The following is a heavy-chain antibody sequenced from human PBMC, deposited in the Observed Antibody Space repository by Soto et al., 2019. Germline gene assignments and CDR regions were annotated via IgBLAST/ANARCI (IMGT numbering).Heavy chain of an antibody. CDR3: ARGGRYSGYDNPTTGHFDY. D-gene: IGHD5-12*01. CDR1: GGTFSSYA. CDR2: IIPIFGTA. Sequence: SVKVSCKASGGTFSSYAISWVRQAPGQGLEWMGGIIPIFGTANYAQKFQGRVTITADESTSTAYMELSSLRSEDTAVYYCARGGRYSGYDNPTTGHFDYWGQGTLVTVSS. J-gene: IGHJ4*02. V-gene: IGHV1-69*13.